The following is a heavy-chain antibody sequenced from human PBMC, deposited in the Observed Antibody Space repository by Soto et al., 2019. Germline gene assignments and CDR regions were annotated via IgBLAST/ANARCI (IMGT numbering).Heavy chain of an antibody. Sequence: QVQLVQSGAEVKKPGSSVKVSCKASGGTFSSYAISWVRQAPGQGLEWMGGIIPIFGTANYAQKFQGRVTITADESTSNAYTELSSLRSEDTAVYYCARVMTKVIHYYYYDGMDVWGQGTTVTVS. CDR2: IIPIFGTA. V-gene: IGHV1-69*12. J-gene: IGHJ6*02. CDR3: ARVMTKVIHYYYYDGMDV. CDR1: GGTFSSYA. D-gene: IGHD4-4*01.